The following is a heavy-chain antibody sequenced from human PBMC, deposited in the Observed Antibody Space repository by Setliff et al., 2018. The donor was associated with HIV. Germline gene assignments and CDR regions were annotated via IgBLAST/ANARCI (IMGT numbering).Heavy chain of an antibody. V-gene: IGHV1-18*01. CDR1: GYTFSSYG. CDR2: INSYDGNT. J-gene: IGHJ3*01. CDR3: ARNKLSDAFDV. D-gene: IGHD1-1*01. Sequence: ASVKVSCKASGYTFSSYGISWVRQAPGQGLEWMGWINSYDGNTNYEQKFQGRVTMTTDTSMTSAYLELRSLRPDDTAVYFCARNKLSDAFDVWGPGTMVTVS.